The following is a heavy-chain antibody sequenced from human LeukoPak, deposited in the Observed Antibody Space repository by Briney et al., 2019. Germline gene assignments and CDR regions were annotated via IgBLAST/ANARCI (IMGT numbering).Heavy chain of an antibody. CDR2: ISSSSSYI. CDR1: GFTFSSYS. Sequence: GGSLRLSCAASGFTFSSYSMNWVRQAPGKGLEWVSSISSSSSYIYYADSVKGRFTISRDNAKNSLYLQMNSLRAEDTAVYYCASPGVATTGYSSSWYGAPIVYWGQGTLVTVSS. V-gene: IGHV3-21*01. J-gene: IGHJ4*02. D-gene: IGHD6-13*01. CDR3: ASPGVATTGYSSSWYGAPIVY.